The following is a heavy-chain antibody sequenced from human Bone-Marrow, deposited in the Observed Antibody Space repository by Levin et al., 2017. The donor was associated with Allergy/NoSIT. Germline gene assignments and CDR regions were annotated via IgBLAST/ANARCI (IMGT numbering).Heavy chain of an antibody. CDR1: GDSIRGGTLY. Sequence: SQTLSLTCTVSGDSIRGGTLYWSWIRQRPGKGLEWIGFIHHSGTAYYNPSLKSRLTMSLDTSKSQFSLRMTSVTVADTAVYYCARDECAWLGECYGMDVRGQGTTVIVSS. V-gene: IGHV4-31*03. CDR3: ARDECAWLGECYGMDV. D-gene: IGHD3-10*01. CDR2: IHHSGTA. J-gene: IGHJ6*02.